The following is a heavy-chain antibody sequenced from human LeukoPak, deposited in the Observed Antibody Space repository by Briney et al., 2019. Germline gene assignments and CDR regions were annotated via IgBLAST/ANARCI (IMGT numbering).Heavy chain of an antibody. Sequence: GGSLRLSCAASGFTFSDAWMSWVRQAPGKGLEWVGRIKSKTDGGTIDYAAPVKGRFTISRDDSKNTLYLQMNGLKSEDTAVYYCSSLAMIRGVMPFDYWGQGTLVTVSA. D-gene: IGHD3-10*01. CDR2: IKSKTDGGTI. CDR1: GFTFSDAW. J-gene: IGHJ4*02. CDR3: SSLAMIRGVMPFDY. V-gene: IGHV3-15*01.